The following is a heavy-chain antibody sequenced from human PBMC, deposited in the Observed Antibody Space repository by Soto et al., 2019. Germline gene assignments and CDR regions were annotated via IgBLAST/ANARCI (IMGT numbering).Heavy chain of an antibody. CDR1: GFTFGNYG. J-gene: IGHJ4*02. V-gene: IGHV3-23*01. CDR2: ISSSSRRT. D-gene: IGHD2-15*01. Sequence: GWSLRLSCETSGFTFGNYGMGWCRQAPGKGLYWVSGISSSSRRTYYADSVRGRFTISRDNSKDTLYLQMNTLRTEDTAVYSCARDMPYCSSGSCYSAAPMYWGQGTLVTVSS. CDR3: ARDMPYCSSGSCYSAAPMY.